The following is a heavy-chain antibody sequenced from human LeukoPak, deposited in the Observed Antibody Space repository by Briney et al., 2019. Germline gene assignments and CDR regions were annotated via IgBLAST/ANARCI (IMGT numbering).Heavy chain of an antibody. CDR3: ANREALVAAGTYFDY. CDR2: IYYSGST. Sequence: SSETLSLTCTVSGGSISSSRYHWGWIRQPPGKGLQWIGNIYYSGSTYYNPSLKRRVTISVDTSKNQFSLRLSSVIAADTAVYYCANREALVAAGTYFDYWGQGTLVAVSS. D-gene: IGHD6-13*01. V-gene: IGHV4-39*01. CDR1: GGSISSSRYH. J-gene: IGHJ4*02.